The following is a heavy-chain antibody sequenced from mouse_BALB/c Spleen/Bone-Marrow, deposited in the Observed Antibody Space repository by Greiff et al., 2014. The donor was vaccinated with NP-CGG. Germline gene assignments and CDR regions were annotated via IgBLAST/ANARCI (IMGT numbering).Heavy chain of an antibody. CDR2: IDPYSGGT. Sequence: EVKLMESGPELEKPSASVRISCKASGYSFTGYNINWVRQSNGKSFEWIGYIDPYSGGTSYYQRFKDRATLTVDKSSSTAYMQLKSLTSEDSAVYYCARSLLRRDALDYWGQGTSVTVSS. CDR3: ARSLLRRDALDY. V-gene: IGHV1S135*01. D-gene: IGHD2-12*01. CDR1: GYSFTGYN. J-gene: IGHJ4*01.